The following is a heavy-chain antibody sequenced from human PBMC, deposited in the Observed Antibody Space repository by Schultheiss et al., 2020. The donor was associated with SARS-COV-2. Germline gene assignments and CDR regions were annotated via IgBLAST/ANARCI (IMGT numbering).Heavy chain of an antibody. D-gene: IGHD3-22*01. CDR2: ISGSGGST. J-gene: IGHJ4*02. CDR3: AKDPGLDSSGYYPHFDY. Sequence: GESLKISCEASGFTFSSYAMSWVRQAPGKGLEWVSAISGSGGSTYYADSVKGRFTISRDNSKNTLYLQMNSLRAEDTAVYYCAKDPGLDSSGYYPHFDYWGQGTLVTVSS. CDR1: GFTFSSYA. V-gene: IGHV3-23*01.